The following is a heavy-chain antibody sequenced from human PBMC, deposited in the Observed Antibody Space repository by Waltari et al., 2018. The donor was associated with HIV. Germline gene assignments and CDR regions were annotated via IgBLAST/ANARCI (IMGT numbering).Heavy chain of an antibody. J-gene: IGHJ4*02. CDR1: GGPTSGYY. CDR3: ARVKASYYDGSGFYFLDY. CDR2: VHGSGST. Sequence: QVQLQESGPGLVKPSETLSLIFSVSGGPTSGYYWTWLRQPPGKGLEWIGYVHGSGSTKYNPSLQSRVTISIDTSKNQVSLALNSVTAADTAVYFCARVKASYYDGSGFYFLDYWGQGTLVTVSS. D-gene: IGHD3-22*01. V-gene: IGHV4-59*01.